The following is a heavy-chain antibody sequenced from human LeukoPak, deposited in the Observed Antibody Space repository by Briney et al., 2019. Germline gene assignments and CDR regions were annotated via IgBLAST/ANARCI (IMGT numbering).Heavy chain of an antibody. CDR3: ARDSGTTGEVKFDP. CDR1: GDSVSGAFW. Sequence: SETLSLTCAVSGDSVSGAFWWSWVRLPPHKGLEWIGEIHHSGSSNYSPSLKSRVTMSLDTSKNQFSLKLRSVTAADTAVYYCARDSGTTGEVKFDPWGQGTLVTVSS. CDR2: IHHSGSS. V-gene: IGHV4-4*02. D-gene: IGHD3-10*01. J-gene: IGHJ5*02.